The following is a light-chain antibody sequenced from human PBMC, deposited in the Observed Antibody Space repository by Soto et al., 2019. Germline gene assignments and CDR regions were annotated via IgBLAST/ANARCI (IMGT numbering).Light chain of an antibody. J-gene: IGLJ2*01. CDR3: NSYTSSSTVV. Sequence: QSALTQPASVSGSPGQSITISCTGTSSDIGGYKYVSWYQQHPGKAPKLMIYEVSNRPSGVSNRFSGSKSGNTASLTISGLQAEDEADYYCNSYTSSSTVVFGGGTKVTVL. CDR2: EVS. CDR1: SSDIGGYKY. V-gene: IGLV2-14*01.